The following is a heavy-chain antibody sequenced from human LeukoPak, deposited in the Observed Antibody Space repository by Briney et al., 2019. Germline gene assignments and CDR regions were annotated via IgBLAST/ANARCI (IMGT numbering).Heavy chain of an antibody. CDR2: INPNSGGT. D-gene: IGHD6-19*01. CDR1: GYTFTGYY. CDR3: ARVLFYSSGNKSNRVDY. V-gene: IGHV1-2*02. J-gene: IGHJ4*02. Sequence: ASVKVSCKASGYTFTGYYMHWVRQAPGQGLEWMGWINPNSGGTNYAQKFQGRVTMTRDTSISTAYMQLSRLRSDDTAVYYCARVLFYSSGNKSNRVDYWGQGTLVTVSS.